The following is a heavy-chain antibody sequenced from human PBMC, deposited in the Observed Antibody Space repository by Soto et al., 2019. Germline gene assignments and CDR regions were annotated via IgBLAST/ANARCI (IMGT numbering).Heavy chain of an antibody. CDR1: GFTFSSYS. J-gene: IGHJ3*02. V-gene: IGHV3-21*01. D-gene: IGHD1-7*01. Sequence: PGGSLRLSCAASGFTFSSYSMNWVRQAPGKGLEWVSSISSSGTYIYYADSVKARFTISRDNAKNSLSLQMDSLRAEDTAVYYCARKNNGENYNSDAAFDIWGQGTMVTVTS. CDR2: ISSSGTYI. CDR3: ARKNNGENYNSDAAFDI.